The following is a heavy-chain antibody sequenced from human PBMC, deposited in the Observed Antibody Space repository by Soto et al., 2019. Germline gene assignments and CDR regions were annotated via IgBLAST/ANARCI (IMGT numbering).Heavy chain of an antibody. V-gene: IGHV3-7*01. Sequence: EVQLVESGGGLVQPGGSLRLSCAASGFTFSSYWMTWFRQAPGKGLEWVADMNQDGGEKYYVDSVKGRFTISRDNAKTSLYLQMNSLRVEDTAVYYCARDGEVQLWENYYYYYGMDVWGQGTTVTVSS. CDR2: MNQDGGEK. CDR1: GFTFSSYW. J-gene: IGHJ6*02. CDR3: ARDGEVQLWENYYYYYGMDV. D-gene: IGHD5-18*01.